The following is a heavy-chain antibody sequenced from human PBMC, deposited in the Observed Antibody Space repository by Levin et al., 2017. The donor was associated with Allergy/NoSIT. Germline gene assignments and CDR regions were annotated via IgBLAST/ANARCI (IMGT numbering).Heavy chain of an antibody. CDR1: GFTFSSYG. Sequence: GESLKISCAASGFTFSSYGMHWVRQAPGKGLEWVAVIWYDGSNKYYADSVKGRFTISRDNSKNTLYLQMKSLRAEDTAVYYCARDSRASYYDSSGYYLGLDAFDIWGQGTMVTVSS. D-gene: IGHD3-22*01. J-gene: IGHJ3*02. CDR3: ARDSRASYYDSSGYYLGLDAFDI. V-gene: IGHV3-33*01. CDR2: IWYDGSNK.